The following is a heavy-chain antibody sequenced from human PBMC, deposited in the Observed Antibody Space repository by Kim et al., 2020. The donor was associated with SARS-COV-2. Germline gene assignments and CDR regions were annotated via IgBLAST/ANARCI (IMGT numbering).Heavy chain of an antibody. Sequence: SETLSLTCTVSGDSMSSNNYHWAWIRQPPGKGLEWIAGISNDGIAWYNPSLKSRAAMSVDTSKNQFSLVLTSVTAADTAVYYCSAPTPMVTLIDYWGQGTLVTVSS. CDR3: SAPTPMVTLIDY. CDR1: GDSMSSNNYH. J-gene: IGHJ4*02. V-gene: IGHV4-39*01. D-gene: IGHD5-18*01. CDR2: ISNDGIA.